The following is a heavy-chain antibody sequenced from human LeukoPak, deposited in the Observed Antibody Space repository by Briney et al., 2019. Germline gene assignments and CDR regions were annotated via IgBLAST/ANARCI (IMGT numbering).Heavy chain of an antibody. CDR2: ISSSSSYI. Sequence: GGSLRLSCAASGFTFSSYSMNWVRQAPGKGLEWVSSISSSSSYIYYADSVKGRFTISRDNAKNSVYLHMNSLRAEDTAVYYCARNIAAAGKGYYFDYWGQGTLVTVSS. CDR3: ARNIAAAGKGYYFDY. J-gene: IGHJ4*02. CDR1: GFTFSSYS. D-gene: IGHD6-13*01. V-gene: IGHV3-21*01.